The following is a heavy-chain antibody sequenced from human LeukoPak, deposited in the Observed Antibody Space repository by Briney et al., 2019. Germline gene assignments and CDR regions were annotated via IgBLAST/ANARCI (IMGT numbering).Heavy chain of an antibody. J-gene: IGHJ5*02. CDR2: IYPGDSDT. CDR3: ARLDYYDSSGFGGFDP. CDR1: GYSFTSCW. D-gene: IGHD3-22*01. V-gene: IGHV5-51*01. Sequence: GESLKISCKGSGYSFTSCWIGWVRQMPGKGLEWMGIIYPGDSDTRYSPSFQGQVTISADKSISTAYLQWSSLKASDTAMYYCARLDYYDSSGFGGFDPWGQGTLVTVSS.